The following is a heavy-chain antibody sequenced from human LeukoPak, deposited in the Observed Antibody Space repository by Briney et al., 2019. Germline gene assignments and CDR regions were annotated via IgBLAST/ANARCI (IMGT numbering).Heavy chain of an antibody. CDR2: MHNSGSS. CDR1: GSSTSHFY. CDR3: ARSAEWLRNAFDI. V-gene: IGHV4-59*01. D-gene: IGHD5-12*01. Sequence: SETLSLTCTVSGSSTSHFYWNWIRQPPGKGLEWIGYMHNSGSSKHSPSLKSRVTISIDTSKNQFSLQLTSVTAADTAIYYCARSAEWLRNAFDIWGQGTMVSVSS. J-gene: IGHJ3*02.